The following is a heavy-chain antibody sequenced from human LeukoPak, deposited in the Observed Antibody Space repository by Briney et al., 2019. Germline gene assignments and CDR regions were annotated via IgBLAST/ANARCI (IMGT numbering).Heavy chain of an antibody. J-gene: IGHJ4*02. D-gene: IGHD6-6*01. Sequence: GGSLRPSCAASGFTFSSYAMHWVRQAPGRGLEWVAVISYDGSNKYYADSVKGRFTISRDNSKNTLYLQMNSLRAEDTAVYYCARDHRTRAWQLGPQNDYWGQGTLVTVSS. CDR1: GFTFSSYA. CDR3: ARDHRTRAWQLGPQNDY. CDR2: ISYDGSNK. V-gene: IGHV3-30-3*01.